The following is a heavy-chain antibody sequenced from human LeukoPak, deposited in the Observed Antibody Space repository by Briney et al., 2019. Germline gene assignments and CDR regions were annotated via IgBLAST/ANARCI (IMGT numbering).Heavy chain of an antibody. J-gene: IGHJ6*03. Sequence: ASVKVSCTASGYTFTGYYIHWVRQAPGQGLEWMGWITPKRGGTNYAQKFQGRVTMTRDTSISTAYSELGRLRSDDPAVYYCARERLLSPYYYYYMDVWGKGTTVTISS. CDR3: ARERLLSPYYYYYMDV. D-gene: IGHD3-3*01. V-gene: IGHV1-2*02. CDR2: ITPKRGGT. CDR1: GYTFTGYY.